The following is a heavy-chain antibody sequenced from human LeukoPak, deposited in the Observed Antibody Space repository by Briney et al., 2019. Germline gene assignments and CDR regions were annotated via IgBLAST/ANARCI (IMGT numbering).Heavy chain of an antibody. CDR2: IYYSGGT. D-gene: IGHD3-9*01. J-gene: IGHJ5*02. CDR3: ARADYDILTGSPNWFDP. Sequence: PSETLSLTCTVSGGSISSYYWSWIRQPPGKGLEWIGYIYYSGGTDYNPSLKSRVTISVDTSKNQFSLKLSSVTAADTAVYYCARADYDILTGSPNWFDPWGQGTLVTVSS. CDR1: GGSISSYY. V-gene: IGHV4-59*01.